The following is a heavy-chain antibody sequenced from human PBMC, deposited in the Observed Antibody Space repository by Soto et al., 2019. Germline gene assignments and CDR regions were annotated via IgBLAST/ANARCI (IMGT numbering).Heavy chain of an antibody. V-gene: IGHV1-69*12. D-gene: IGHD5-12*01. CDR2: IIPIFGTA. CDR3: GVATMPGEVYYYGMDV. CDR1: GGTFSSYA. Sequence: QVQLVQSGAEVKKSGVSVKVSCKASGGTFSSYAISWVRQAPGQGLEWMGGIIPIFGTANYAQKFQGRVTINADEPTRPAYMELSSLRSEDTAVYYCGVATMPGEVYYYGMDVWGQGTTVTVSS. J-gene: IGHJ6*02.